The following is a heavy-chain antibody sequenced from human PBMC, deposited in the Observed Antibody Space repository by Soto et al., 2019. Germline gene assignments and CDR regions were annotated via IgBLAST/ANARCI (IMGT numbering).Heavy chain of an antibody. D-gene: IGHD3-22*01. CDR2: FIAIFMTL. V-gene: IGHV1-69*01. J-gene: IGHJ3*01. Sequence: QVQLIQSGAEVQKPGSSVRVSCTASGGIFGSHGFSWVRQAPGQRLEWGGGFIAIFMTLTYTEKFQARVRIAADESTNTVYLDLSRLTSEDTAVYYCVRDRRIYYSDPHDEFVASDYEVWGQGTMVSVSS. CDR3: VRDRRIYYSDPHDEFVASDYEV. CDR1: GGIFGSHG.